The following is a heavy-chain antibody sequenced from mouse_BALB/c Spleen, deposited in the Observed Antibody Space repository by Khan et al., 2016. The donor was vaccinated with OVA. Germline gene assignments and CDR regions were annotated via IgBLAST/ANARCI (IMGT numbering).Heavy chain of an antibody. CDR2: INPHIGET. J-gene: IGHJ2*01. CDR1: GYSFTGYF. Sequence: VQLKQSGPELVRPGASVKISCTASGYSFTGYFMNWVMHSHGKSLEWIGRINPHIGETFYNQRFKDKATLTVDASSSTAHMELRSLASEDSAVYYCTRVYRSDFDYWGQGTTLTVSS. D-gene: IGHD1-1*01. CDR3: TRVYRSDFDY. V-gene: IGHV1-20*02.